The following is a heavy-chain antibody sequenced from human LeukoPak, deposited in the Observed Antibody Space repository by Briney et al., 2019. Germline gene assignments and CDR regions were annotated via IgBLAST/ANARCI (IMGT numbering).Heavy chain of an antibody. Sequence: GASVKVSCKASGYTFTGYYIHWVRQAPGQGLEWMGWINPNSGGTNYAQKFQGRVTMTRDTSISTTYMELSRLRSDDTAVYYCASSYYDSSDYRSDYWGQGTLVTVSS. V-gene: IGHV1-2*02. J-gene: IGHJ4*02. D-gene: IGHD3-22*01. CDR1: GYTFTGYY. CDR3: ASSYYDSSDYRSDY. CDR2: INPNSGGT.